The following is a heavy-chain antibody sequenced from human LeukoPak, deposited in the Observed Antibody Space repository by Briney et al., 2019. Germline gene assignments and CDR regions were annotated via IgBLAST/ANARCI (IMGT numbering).Heavy chain of an antibody. D-gene: IGHD6-19*01. J-gene: IGHJ4*02. Sequence: RGSLRLSCAASGFTFSSYAMSWVRQAPGKRLEWVSAISGSGGSTYYADSVKGRFTISRDNSKNTLYLQMNSLRAEDTAVYYCAQGGARSGFFGYWGQGTLVTVSS. CDR3: AQGGARSGFFGY. CDR1: GFTFSSYA. CDR2: ISGSGGST. V-gene: IGHV3-23*01.